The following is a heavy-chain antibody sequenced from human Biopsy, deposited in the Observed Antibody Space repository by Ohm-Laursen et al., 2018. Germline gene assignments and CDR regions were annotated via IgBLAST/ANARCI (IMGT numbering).Heavy chain of an antibody. D-gene: IGHD4-23*01. J-gene: IGHJ6*02. CDR1: GFSFSDYH. CDR2: ISGGGTI. CDR3: ARDTRWSPYSMDV. Sequence: SLRLSCAASGFSFSDYHMRWIRQAPGRGLEWVSYISGGGTIYYRDSMKGRVTISRANAKNSLYLQMHSLRAEDSAVYYCARDTRWSPYSMDVWGQGTTVTGSS. V-gene: IGHV3-11*01.